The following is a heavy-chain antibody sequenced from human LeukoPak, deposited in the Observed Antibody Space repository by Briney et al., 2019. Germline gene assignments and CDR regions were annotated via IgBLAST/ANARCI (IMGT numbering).Heavy chain of an antibody. J-gene: IGHJ6*03. D-gene: IGHD3-9*01. Sequence: SETLSLTCIASGDSITSGSYWGWIRQPPGKGLEWIGSIYHSGSTYYNPSLKSRVTISVDTSKNQFSLKLSSVTAADTAVYYCARVFRGDILTNLYYMDVWGKGTTVTVSS. V-gene: IGHV4-38-2*02. CDR1: GDSITSGSY. CDR3: ARVFRGDILTNLYYMDV. CDR2: IYHSGST.